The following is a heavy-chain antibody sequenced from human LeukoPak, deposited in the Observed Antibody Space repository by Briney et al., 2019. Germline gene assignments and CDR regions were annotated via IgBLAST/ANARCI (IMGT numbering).Heavy chain of an antibody. CDR3: ARVKTRMVRGVPLFDP. J-gene: IGHJ5*02. D-gene: IGHD3-10*01. Sequence: ASVKVSCKASGYTFSDYYMHWVRQAPGQGLEWMGWINPNSGGTNYAQKFQGRVTMTRDTSISTAYMELSRLRSDDTAVYYCARVKTRMVRGVPLFDPWGQGTLVTVSS. CDR2: INPNSGGT. CDR1: GYTFSDYY. V-gene: IGHV1-2*02.